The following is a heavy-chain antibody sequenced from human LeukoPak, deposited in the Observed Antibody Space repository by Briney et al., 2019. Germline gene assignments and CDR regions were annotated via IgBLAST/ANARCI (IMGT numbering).Heavy chain of an antibody. CDR1: GYTLTEVS. D-gene: IGHD3-3*01. Sequence: ASVKVSCKVSGYTLTEVSMHWVRQAPGKGLEWMGGFDPEDGEIIYAQKFQGRVTMTEDTSTDTAYMELSGLRSDDTAVYYCARGADFWSGYNDYWGQGTLVSVSS. V-gene: IGHV1-24*01. J-gene: IGHJ4*02. CDR3: ARGADFWSGYNDY. CDR2: FDPEDGEI.